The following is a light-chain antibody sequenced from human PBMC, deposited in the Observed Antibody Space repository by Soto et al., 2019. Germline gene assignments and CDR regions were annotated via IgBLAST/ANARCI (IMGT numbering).Light chain of an antibody. Sequence: EIVLTQSPATLSLSPGERATLSCRASQSVSSYLAWYQQKPGQAPRLLIYDASNRATGIPARFSGSGSGTDLHLTISSLEPEDFAVYYCQQRSNWPRYTFGQGTKLEIK. CDR2: DAS. CDR3: QQRSNWPRYT. J-gene: IGKJ2*01. V-gene: IGKV3-11*01. CDR1: QSVSSY.